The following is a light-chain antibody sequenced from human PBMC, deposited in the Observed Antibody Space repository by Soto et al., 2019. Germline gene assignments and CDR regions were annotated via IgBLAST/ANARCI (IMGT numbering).Light chain of an antibody. CDR3: CAYVSSNTLL. J-gene: IGLJ3*02. CDR2: EGS. CDR1: SSDVGGYDL. V-gene: IGLV2-23*01. Sequence: QSALTQPASVSGSPGQSITISCTGTSSDVGGYDLVSWYQQHPGKAPKLIIYEGSKRPSGISNRFSGSKSGNTASLIISGLQGDDEGDYYCCAYVSSNTLLFGGGTKLNVL.